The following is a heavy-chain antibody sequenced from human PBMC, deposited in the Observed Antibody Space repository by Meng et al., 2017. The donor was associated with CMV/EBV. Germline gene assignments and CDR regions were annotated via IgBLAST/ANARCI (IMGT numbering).Heavy chain of an antibody. J-gene: IGHJ4*02. CDR2: TYYRSKWYN. CDR1: GDSVSSNSAA. CDR3: ARGGGDTAMVDY. Sequence: SQTPSLTGAISGDSVSSNSAAWNWIRQSPSRGLEWLGRTYYRSKWYNDYAVSVKSRITINPDTSKNQFSLQLNSVTPEDTAVYFCARGGGDTAMVDYWGQGTLVTVSS. D-gene: IGHD5-18*01. V-gene: IGHV6-1*01.